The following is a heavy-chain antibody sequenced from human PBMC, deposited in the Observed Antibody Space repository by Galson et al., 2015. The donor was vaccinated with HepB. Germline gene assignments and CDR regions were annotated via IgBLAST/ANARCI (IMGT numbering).Heavy chain of an antibody. D-gene: IGHD2/OR15-2a*01. CDR3: TRDPRGDYFNWLDP. CDR2: IRTKPYGGTT. J-gene: IGHJ5*02. V-gene: IGHV3-49*03. CDR1: GFTFGDYA. Sequence: SLRLSCAASGFTFGDYAMSWFRQAPGKGLEWVGFIRTKPYGGTTEYAASVKGRFTISRDDSKSIAYLQMNSLKTEDTAVYYCTRDPRGDYFNWLDPWGQGTLVTVSS.